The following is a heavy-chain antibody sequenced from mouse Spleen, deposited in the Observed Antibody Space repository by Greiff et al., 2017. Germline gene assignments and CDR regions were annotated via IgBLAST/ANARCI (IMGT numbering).Heavy chain of an antibody. J-gene: IGHJ3*01. Sequence: EVKLMESGGGLVKPGGSLKLSCAASGFTFSSYAMSWVRQTPEKRLEWVATISDGGSYTYYPDNVKGRFTISRDNAKNNLYLQMSHLKSEDTAMYYCARDGELLAYWGQGTLVTVSA. D-gene: IGHD3-3*01. CDR2: ISDGGSYT. CDR1: GFTFSSYA. CDR3: ARDGELLAY. V-gene: IGHV5-4*01.